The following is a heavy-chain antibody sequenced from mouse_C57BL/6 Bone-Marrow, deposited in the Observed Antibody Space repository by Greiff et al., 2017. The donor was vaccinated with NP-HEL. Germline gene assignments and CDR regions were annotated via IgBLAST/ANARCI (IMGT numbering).Heavy chain of an antibody. Sequence: QVQLQQSGTELVKPGASVKLSCKASGYTFTSYWMHWVKQRPGQGLEWIGNINPSNGGTNYNEKFKSKATLTVDKSSSTAYMQLSSLTSEDSAVYYCAREGELLWDYYAMDYWGQGTSVTVSS. V-gene: IGHV1-53*01. D-gene: IGHD2-1*01. CDR1: GYTFTSYW. J-gene: IGHJ4*01. CDR3: AREGELLWDYYAMDY. CDR2: INPSNGGT.